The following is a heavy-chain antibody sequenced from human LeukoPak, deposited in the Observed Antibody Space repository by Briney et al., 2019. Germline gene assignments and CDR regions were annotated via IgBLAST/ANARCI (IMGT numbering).Heavy chain of an antibody. Sequence: GFTXDDXXXHWVRHAPGKXXXXXSLISGDGGSTYYADSVKGRFTISRDNSKNSLYLQMNSLRTEDAALYYCAKDTVDGYDAFDIWGQGTMVTVSS. CDR1: GFTXDDXX. D-gene: IGHD5-24*01. J-gene: IGHJ3*02. V-gene: IGHV3-43*02. CDR3: AKDTVDGYDAFDI. CDR2: ISGDGGST.